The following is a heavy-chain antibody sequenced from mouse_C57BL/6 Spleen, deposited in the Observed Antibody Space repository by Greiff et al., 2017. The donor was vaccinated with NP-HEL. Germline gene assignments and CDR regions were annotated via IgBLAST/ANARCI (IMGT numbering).Heavy chain of an antibody. Sequence: EVQLQQSGPVLVKPGASVKMSCKASGYTFTDYYMNWVKQSHGKSLEWIGVINPYNGGTSYNQKFKGKATLTVDKSSSTAYMELNSLTSEDSAVYYCARGYYGNYFDYWGQGTTLTVSS. J-gene: IGHJ2*01. CDR2: INPYNGGT. V-gene: IGHV1-19*01. CDR3: ARGYYGNYFDY. D-gene: IGHD2-1*01. CDR1: GYTFTDYY.